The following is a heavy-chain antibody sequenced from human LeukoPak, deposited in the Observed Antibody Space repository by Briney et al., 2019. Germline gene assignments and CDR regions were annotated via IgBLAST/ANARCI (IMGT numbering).Heavy chain of an antibody. V-gene: IGHV4-34*01. J-gene: IGHJ5*02. Sequence: PSETLSLTCAVYGGSFSGYYWSWIRQPPGKGLEWIGEINHSGSTNYHPSLKSRVTISVDTSKNQFSLKLSSVTAADTAVYYCARVYDDYVWGSYRTLYNWFDPWGQGTLVTVSS. D-gene: IGHD3-16*02. CDR3: ARVYDDYVWGSYRTLYNWFDP. CDR1: GGSFSGYY. CDR2: INHSGST.